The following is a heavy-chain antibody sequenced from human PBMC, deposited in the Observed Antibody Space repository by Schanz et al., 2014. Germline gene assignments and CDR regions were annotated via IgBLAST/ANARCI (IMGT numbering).Heavy chain of an antibody. CDR3: ANNWNLDY. CDR2: SSGRGGST. CDR1: GFTFSSYA. J-gene: IGHJ4*02. D-gene: IGHD1-20*01. V-gene: IGHV3-23*04. Sequence: VQLVESGGGVAQPGRSLRLSCAASGFTFSSYAMSWVRQAPGKGLEWVTASSGRGGSTYYADSVKSRFTISRDNSKNTLYRQMNSLRAEYTAVYYCANNWNLDYWGQGTLVIVSS.